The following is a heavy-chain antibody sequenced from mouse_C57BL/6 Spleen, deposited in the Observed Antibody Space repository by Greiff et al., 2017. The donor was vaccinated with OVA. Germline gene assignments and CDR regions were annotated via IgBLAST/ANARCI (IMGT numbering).Heavy chain of an antibody. CDR3: ARYPYYSNHRGFAY. Sequence: VQLQESGAELVRPGTSVKVSCKASGYAFTNYLIEWVKQRPGQGLEWIGVINPGSGGTNYNEKFKGKATLTADKSSSTAYMQLSSLTSEDSAVYFCARYPYYSNHRGFAYWGQGTLVTVSA. CDR1: GYAFTNYL. D-gene: IGHD2-5*01. V-gene: IGHV1-54*01. CDR2: INPGSGGT. J-gene: IGHJ3*01.